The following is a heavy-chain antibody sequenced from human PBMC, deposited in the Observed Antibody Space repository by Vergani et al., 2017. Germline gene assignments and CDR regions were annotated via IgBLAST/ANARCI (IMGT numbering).Heavy chain of an antibody. CDR3: ARVVVGRSFFLADYYGMDV. D-gene: IGHD3-16*02. V-gene: IGHV4-39*01. CDR1: GGSISSSSYY. Sequence: QLQLQESGPGLVKPSETLSLTCTVSGGSISSSSYYWGWIRQPPGKGLVWIGSIYYSGSTYYNPSLKSRVTISVDTSKNQFSLKLSYVTAADTAVYYCARVVVGRSFFLADYYGMDVWGQGTTLTVSP. CDR2: IYYSGST. J-gene: IGHJ6*01.